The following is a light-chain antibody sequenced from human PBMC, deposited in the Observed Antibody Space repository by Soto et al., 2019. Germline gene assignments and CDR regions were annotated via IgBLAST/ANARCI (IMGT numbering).Light chain of an antibody. CDR1: SSNVGNNY. J-gene: IGLJ3*02. CDR3: GTWDSSLSLWV. CDR2: QTT. V-gene: IGLV1-51*02. Sequence: QSALTQPPSVSAAPGQRVTMSCSGSSSNVGNNYVSWYQQLPGTATKLLIFQTTERPSGIPDRFSGSKSGTAATLGITELQTGDEADYYCGTWDSSLSLWVFGGGTKLTVL.